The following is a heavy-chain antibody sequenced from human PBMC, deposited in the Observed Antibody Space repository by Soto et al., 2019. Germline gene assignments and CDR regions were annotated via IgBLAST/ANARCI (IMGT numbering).Heavy chain of an antibody. V-gene: IGHV3-21*01. CDR2: ISSSSSYI. CDR3: ARAQIQLRSYGMDV. J-gene: IGHJ6*02. CDR1: GFTFSSYS. Sequence: GGSLRLSCAASGFTFSSYSMNWVRQAPGKGLEWVSSISSSSSYIYYADSVKGRFTISRDNAKNSLYLQMNSLRAEDTAVYYCARAQIQLRSYGMDVCGQGTTVTVYS. D-gene: IGHD5-18*01.